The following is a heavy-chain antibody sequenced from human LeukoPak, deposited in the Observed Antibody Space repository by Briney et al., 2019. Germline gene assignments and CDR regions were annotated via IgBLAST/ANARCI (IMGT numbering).Heavy chain of an antibody. Sequence: PGGSLRLSCAASGFTFSSYEMNWVRQAPGKGLEWVSYISSSGSTIYYADSVKGRFTISRDNAKNSLYLQMNSLRAEDTAVYYCARKEVGSSWYLDYYYYYMDVWGKGTTVTISS. CDR2: ISSSGSTI. D-gene: IGHD6-13*01. V-gene: IGHV3-48*03. CDR3: ARKEVGSSWYLDYYYYYMDV. J-gene: IGHJ6*03. CDR1: GFTFSSYE.